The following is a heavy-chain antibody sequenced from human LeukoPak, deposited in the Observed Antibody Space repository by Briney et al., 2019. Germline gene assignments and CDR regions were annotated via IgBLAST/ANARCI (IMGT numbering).Heavy chain of an antibody. D-gene: IGHD6-19*01. J-gene: IGHJ4*02. V-gene: IGHV3-33*08. CDR2: IWYDGSNK. CDR1: GFTFSSYG. CDR3: ARDPATPLIWYSSGWCESFLDY. Sequence: GGSLRLSCAASGFTFSSYGMHWVRQAPGKGLEWVAVIWYDGSNKYYADSVKGRFTISRDNSKNTLYLQMNSLRAEDTAVYYCARDPATPLIWYSSGWCESFLDYWAREPWSPSPQ.